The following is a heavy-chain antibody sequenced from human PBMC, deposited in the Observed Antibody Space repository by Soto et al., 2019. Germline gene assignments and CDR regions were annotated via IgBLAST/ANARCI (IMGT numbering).Heavy chain of an antibody. Sequence: PSETLSLTCAVSGGSISSGGYSWSWIRQPPGKGLEWIGYIYHSGSTYYNPSLRGRVTISEGTSKNQFSLKLLSVTSADTAVYFCAAGEASSRNLAPYYLNFWGQGTLVTVSS. V-gene: IGHV4-30-2*02. D-gene: IGHD6-13*01. CDR2: IYHSGST. CDR1: GGSISSGGYS. J-gene: IGHJ4*02. CDR3: AAGEASSRNLAPYYLNF.